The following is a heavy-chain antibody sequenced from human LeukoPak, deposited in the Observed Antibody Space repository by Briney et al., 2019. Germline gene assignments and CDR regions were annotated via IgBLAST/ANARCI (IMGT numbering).Heavy chain of an antibody. CDR2: ISSSSSYI. V-gene: IGHV3-21*01. J-gene: IGHJ6*03. CDR3: AREEDVVPAAVYMDV. D-gene: IGHD2-2*01. CDR1: GFTFSSYS. Sequence: GGSLRLSCAASGFTFSSYSMNWVHQAPGKGLEWVSFISSSSSYIYYADSVKGRFTISRDNAKNSLYLQMNSLRAEDTAVYYCAREEDVVPAAVYMDVWGKGTTVTVSS.